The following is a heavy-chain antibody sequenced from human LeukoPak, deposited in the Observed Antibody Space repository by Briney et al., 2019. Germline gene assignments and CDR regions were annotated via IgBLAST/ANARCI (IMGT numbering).Heavy chain of an antibody. V-gene: IGHV3-23*01. CDR3: ARGGSPRGFLGY. Sequence: GGSLRLSCTGSGFIFSRYAMSWVRQAPGKGLEWVSTISGSGGNTYYADSVKGRFTISRDNSKNTLYLQMNSLRVEDTAVYYCARGGSPRGFLGYWGEGTLVTVSS. CDR2: ISGSGGNT. J-gene: IGHJ4*02. CDR1: GFIFSRYA. D-gene: IGHD2-15*01.